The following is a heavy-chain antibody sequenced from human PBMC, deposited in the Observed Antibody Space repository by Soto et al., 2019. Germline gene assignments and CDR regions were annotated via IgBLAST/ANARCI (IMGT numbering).Heavy chain of an antibody. D-gene: IGHD2-2*01. CDR3: AKDLGYCSSTSCPNQGWFEP. J-gene: IGHJ5*02. V-gene: IGHV3-23*01. Sequence: GGSLRLSCASSVFTFSSYAMSCVRQSPGKWLEWVSAISGSGGSTYYADSVKGRFTISRDNSKNTLYLQMNSLRAEDTAVYYCAKDLGYCSSTSCPNQGWFEPWGQGTLVIVSS. CDR2: ISGSGGST. CDR1: VFTFSSYA.